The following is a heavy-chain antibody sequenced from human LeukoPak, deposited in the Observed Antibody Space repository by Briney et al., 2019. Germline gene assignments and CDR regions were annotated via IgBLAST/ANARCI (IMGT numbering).Heavy chain of an antibody. CDR2: ISSSSSYI. V-gene: IGHV3-21*01. CDR1: GFTFSSYS. D-gene: IGHD3-10*01. J-gene: IGHJ4*02. CDR3: ARSYVEDVLLWFGESYYFDY. Sequence: GGSLRLSCAASGFTFSSYSMNWVRQAPGKGLEWVSSISSSSSYIYYADSVKGRFTISRDNAKNSLYLQMNSLRAEDTAVYYCARSYVEDVLLWFGESYYFDYWGQGTLVTVSS.